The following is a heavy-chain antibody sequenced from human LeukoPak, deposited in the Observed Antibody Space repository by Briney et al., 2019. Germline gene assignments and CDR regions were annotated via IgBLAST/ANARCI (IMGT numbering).Heavy chain of an antibody. Sequence: SETLSLTCTVSGYSISSGYYWGWIRQPPGKGLEWIGSIYHNGSTYYNPSLKSRVTISVDTSKNQFSLKLSSVTAADTAVYYCARGISYIWGQGTMVTVSS. CDR3: ARGISYI. D-gene: IGHD2-2*01. J-gene: IGHJ3*02. V-gene: IGHV4-38-2*02. CDR1: GYSISSGYY. CDR2: IYHNGST.